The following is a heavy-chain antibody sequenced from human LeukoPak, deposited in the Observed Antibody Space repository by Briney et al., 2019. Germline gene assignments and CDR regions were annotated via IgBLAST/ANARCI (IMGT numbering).Heavy chain of an antibody. CDR1: GGTFSSYA. D-gene: IGHD1-26*01. J-gene: IGHJ5*01. V-gene: IGHV1-69*05. Sequence: GSSVKVSCKASGGTFSSYAFSWVRQAPGQGLEWVGGIIPIFGTTNYAEQFQGRVTITTDESTSTAYLDLSSLRSEDTAVYYCAKDDGSATMGFDSWGQGTLVSVSS. CDR3: AKDDGSATMGFDS. CDR2: IIPIFGTT.